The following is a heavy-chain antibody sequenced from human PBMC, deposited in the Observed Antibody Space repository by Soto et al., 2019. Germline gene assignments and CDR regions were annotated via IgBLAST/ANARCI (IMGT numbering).Heavy chain of an antibody. D-gene: IGHD3-22*01. V-gene: IGHV3-7*01. CDR2: IKVDGSEK. Sequence: PGGSLRLSCAASGFTFSSHWMSWVRQAPGKGLEWVANIKVDGSEKYYVDSVRGRFSISRDNAKDSLYLQMNSLRAEDTAVYYCTRDSYDSSGYYYDIFDYWGQGTLVTVSS. J-gene: IGHJ4*02. CDR1: GFTFSSHW. CDR3: TRDSYDSSGYYYDIFDY.